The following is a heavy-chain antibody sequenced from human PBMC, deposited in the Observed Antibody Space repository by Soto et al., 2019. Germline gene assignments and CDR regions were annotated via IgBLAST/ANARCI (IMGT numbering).Heavy chain of an antibody. D-gene: IGHD6-19*01. CDR1: GYTFTSYD. Sequence: GASVKVSCKASGYTFTSYDINWVRQATGQGLEWMGWMSAYNGNTNYAQKLQGRVTMTTDTSTSTAYMELRSLRSDDTAVYYCARDAGIAVAGTPDIWGQGTMVTVSS. CDR3: ARDAGIAVAGTPDI. CDR2: MSAYNGNT. J-gene: IGHJ3*02. V-gene: IGHV1-18*01.